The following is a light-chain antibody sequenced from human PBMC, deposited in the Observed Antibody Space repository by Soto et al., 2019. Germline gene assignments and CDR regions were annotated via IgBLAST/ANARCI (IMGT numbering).Light chain of an antibody. CDR1: QSVSSY. V-gene: IGKV3-11*01. J-gene: IGKJ3*01. CDR2: DAS. CDR3: QQPSNWPLT. Sequence: EIVLTQSPATLSLSPGERATLSCRASQSVSSYLAWYQQKPGQAPRRLIYDASNRATGIPARFSGSASATHFTLPISSLEPQDFAVYYCQQPSNWPLTFGPGTKVHIK.